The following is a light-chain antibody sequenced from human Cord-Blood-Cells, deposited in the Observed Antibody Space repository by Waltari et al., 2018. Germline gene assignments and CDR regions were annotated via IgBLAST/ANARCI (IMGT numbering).Light chain of an antibody. J-gene: IGKJ2*01. Sequence: EIVLTQSSGTLSLSPGARATLSCRASQSVSSSYLAWYQQKPGQATRLLIYGASRRATGIPDRLSGSGSVTDFTLTISRLEPEDFAVYYCQQYGSSPPYTFGQGTKLEIK. CDR1: QSVSSSY. CDR3: QQYGSSPPYT. V-gene: IGKV3-20*01. CDR2: GAS.